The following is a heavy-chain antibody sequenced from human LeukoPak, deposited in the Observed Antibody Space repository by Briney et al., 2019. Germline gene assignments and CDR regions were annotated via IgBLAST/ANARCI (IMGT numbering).Heavy chain of an antibody. CDR2: IYYSGST. D-gene: IGHD4-17*01. J-gene: IGHJ4*02. CDR1: GGSFSGYY. CDR3: ARHFDYGSII. Sequence: PSETLSLTCAVYGGSFSGYYWSWIRQPPGKGLEWIGYIYYSGSTNYNPSLKSRVTISVDTSKNQFSLKLSSVTAADTAVYYCARHFDYGSIIWGQGTLVTVSS. V-gene: IGHV4-59*08.